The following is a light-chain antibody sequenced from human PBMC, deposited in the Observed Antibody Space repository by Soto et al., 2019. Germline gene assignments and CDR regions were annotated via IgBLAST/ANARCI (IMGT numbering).Light chain of an antibody. CDR2: EVS. V-gene: IGLV2-8*01. CDR3: AEWDDSLSGYA. J-gene: IGLJ1*01. CDR1: SSDVGEYKY. Sequence: QSALTQPPSASGSPGQSVTISCTGSSSDVGEYKYVSWYQQHPGKAPKLIIYEVSKRPSGIPGRFSGSKSGNTASLTVAGLQAADEDDYYCAEWDDSLSGYALGTGTKVTV.